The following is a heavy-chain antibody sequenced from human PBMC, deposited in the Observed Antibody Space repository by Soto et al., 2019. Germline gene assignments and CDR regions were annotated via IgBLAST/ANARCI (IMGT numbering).Heavy chain of an antibody. CDR1: GFSVSSNY. D-gene: IGHD1-26*01. V-gene: IGHV3-53*01. CDR3: ARPHSAAFAWAAES. J-gene: IGHJ5*02. CDR2: VSDVERA. Sequence: EVRLVESGGGLIQPGGSLRLSCVVSGFSVSSNYMSWVRQAPGKGLEWVTVVSDVERANYADSVKGRFTVSRDIFKRTVFLQMNSLRAEDTAVYYCARPHSAAFAWAAESWGQGTLVIVSS.